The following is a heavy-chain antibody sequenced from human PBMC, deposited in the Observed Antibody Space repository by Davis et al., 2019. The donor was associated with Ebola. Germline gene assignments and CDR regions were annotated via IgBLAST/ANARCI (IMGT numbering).Heavy chain of an antibody. V-gene: IGHV3-21*04. Sequence: GESLKISCAASGFTVSSNYMSWVRQAPGKGLEWVSCLSSSSSYIYYADSVKGRFTISRDNAKNSLYLQMNSLRAEDTAVYYCALEEDYGDYSFDYWGQGTLVTVSS. CDR3: ALEEDYGDYSFDY. CDR2: LSSSSSYI. CDR1: GFTVSSNY. J-gene: IGHJ4*02. D-gene: IGHD4-17*01.